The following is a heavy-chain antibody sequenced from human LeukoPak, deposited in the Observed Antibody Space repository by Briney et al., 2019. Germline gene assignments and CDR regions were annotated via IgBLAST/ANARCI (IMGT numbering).Heavy chain of an antibody. CDR3: ARRYYDFWSGSQLIDY. D-gene: IGHD3-3*01. V-gene: IGHV1-8*03. Sequence: ASVKVSCKASGYTFTSYDINWVRQATGQGLEWMGWMNPNSGNTGYAQKFQGRVTITRNTSISTAYMELSSLRSEDTAVYYCARRYYDFWSGSQLIDYWGQGTLVTVSS. CDR1: GYTFTSYD. J-gene: IGHJ4*02. CDR2: MNPNSGNT.